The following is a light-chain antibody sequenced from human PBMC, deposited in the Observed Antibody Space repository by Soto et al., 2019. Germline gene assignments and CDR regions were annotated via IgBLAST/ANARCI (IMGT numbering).Light chain of an antibody. Sequence: DIQITQSPSSLSASIGDRVTXXXQASQSISNYLNWYQQKPRKAPKLLISAASSLQSGVPSRFSGSGSGTDFTLTISSLEPEDFAVYYCQQYGSSPITFGQGTRLEIK. J-gene: IGKJ5*01. CDR1: QSISNY. V-gene: IGKV1-39*01. CDR2: AAS. CDR3: QQYGSSPIT.